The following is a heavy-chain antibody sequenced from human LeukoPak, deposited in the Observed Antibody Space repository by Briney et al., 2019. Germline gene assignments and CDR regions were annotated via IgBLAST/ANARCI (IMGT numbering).Heavy chain of an antibody. CDR3: AKDLNYYDSSGYYYFDY. CDR2: ISYDGSNK. V-gene: IGHV3-30*18. Sequence: GRSLRLSCAASGFTFSSYGMHWVRQAPGKGLEWVAAISYDGSNKYYADSVKGRFTISRDNSKNTLYLQMNSLRAEDTAVYYCAKDLNYYDSSGYYYFDYWGQGTLVTVSS. CDR1: GFTFSSYG. J-gene: IGHJ4*02. D-gene: IGHD3-22*01.